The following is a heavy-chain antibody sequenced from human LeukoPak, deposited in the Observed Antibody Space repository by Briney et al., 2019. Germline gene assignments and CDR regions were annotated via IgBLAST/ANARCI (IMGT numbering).Heavy chain of an antibody. D-gene: IGHD3-9*01. Sequence: GGSLRLSCAASGFTFSSYSMNWVRQAPGKGLEWVSYISSSSSTIYYADSVKGRFTISRDNAKNSLYLQMNSLRAEDTAVYYCARAPYDILTGYYSSYYYYYMDVWGKGTTVTVSS. V-gene: IGHV3-48*01. J-gene: IGHJ6*03. CDR2: ISSSSSTI. CDR3: ARAPYDILTGYYSSYYYYYMDV. CDR1: GFTFSSYS.